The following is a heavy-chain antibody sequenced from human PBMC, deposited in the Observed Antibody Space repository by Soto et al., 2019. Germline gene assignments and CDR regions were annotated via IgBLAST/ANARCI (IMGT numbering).Heavy chain of an antibody. CDR2: IYYSGST. CDR3: ARLHSGYDYRVNYFVY. Sequence: QVQLQESGPGLVKPSETLSLTCTVSGGSISSYYWSWIRQPPGKGLEWIGYIYYSGSTNYNPSLKSRVTISVDTSKNQFSLKLSSVTAADTAVYYCARLHSGYDYRVNYFVYWGQGTLVTVSS. J-gene: IGHJ4*02. V-gene: IGHV4-59*08. CDR1: GGSISSYY. D-gene: IGHD5-12*01.